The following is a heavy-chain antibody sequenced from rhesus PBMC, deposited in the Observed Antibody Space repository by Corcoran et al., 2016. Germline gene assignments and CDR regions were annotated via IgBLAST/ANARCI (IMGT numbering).Heavy chain of an antibody. CDR2: IYGNGERT. Sequence: QVQLQESGPALVKPSETLSLTCAVSDGSISRSYGWSWIRQSPGKGLEWIGGIYGNGERTEYNPALKSRVTISKDTSKNHFSLKLTSVTAADTAVYYCARIGSGYFWGQGVLVTVSS. CDR3: ARIGSGYF. J-gene: IGHJ4*01. V-gene: IGHV4-93*01. CDR1: DGSISRSYG. D-gene: IGHD2-21*01.